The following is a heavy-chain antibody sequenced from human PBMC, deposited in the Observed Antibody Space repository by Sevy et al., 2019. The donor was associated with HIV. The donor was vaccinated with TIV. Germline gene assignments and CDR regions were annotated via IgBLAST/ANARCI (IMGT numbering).Heavy chain of an antibody. CDR1: GGTFSSYA. V-gene: IGHV1-69*13. Sequence: ASVKVSCKASGGTFSSYAISWVRQAPGQGLEWMGGIIPIFGTANYAQKFQGRVTITADESTSTAYVELSSLRSEDTAVYYCARAVVPAAHYYYYGMDVWGQGTTVTVSS. J-gene: IGHJ6*02. CDR3: ARAVVPAAHYYYYGMDV. CDR2: IIPIFGTA. D-gene: IGHD2-2*01.